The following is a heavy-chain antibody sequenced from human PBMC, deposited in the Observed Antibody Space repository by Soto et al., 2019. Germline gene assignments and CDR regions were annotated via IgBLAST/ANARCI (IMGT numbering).Heavy chain of an antibody. V-gene: IGHV3-23*01. Sequence: GGSLRLFCAASGLTFSSKAMICVRHAPGKALEWVSGISDSGHSTYDANSMKGHFTISRDNSKDTLYMQMNSLRAEYTTVYYCAKYESRVVVPDNWYDSWGQGTLVTVSS. D-gene: IGHD3-22*01. CDR1: GLTFSSKA. CDR2: ISDSGHST. CDR3: AKYESRVVVPDNWYDS. J-gene: IGHJ5*01.